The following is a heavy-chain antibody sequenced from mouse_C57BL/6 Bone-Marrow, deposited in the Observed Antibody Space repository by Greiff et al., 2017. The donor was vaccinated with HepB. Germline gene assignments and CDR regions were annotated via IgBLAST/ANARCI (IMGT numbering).Heavy chain of an antibody. D-gene: IGHD2-3*01. V-gene: IGHV1-15*01. Sequence: QVQLQQSGAELVRPGASVTLSCKASGYTFTDYEMHWVKQTPVHGLEWIGAIDPETGGTAYNQKFKGKAILTADKSSSTAYMELRSLTSEDSAVYYCTPGGYYLWYFDVWGTGTTVTVSS. CDR3: TPGGYYLWYFDV. CDR1: GYTFTDYE. CDR2: IDPETGGT. J-gene: IGHJ1*03.